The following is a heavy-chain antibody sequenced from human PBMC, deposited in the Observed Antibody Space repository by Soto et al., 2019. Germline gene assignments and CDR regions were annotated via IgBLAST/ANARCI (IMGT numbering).Heavy chain of an antibody. Sequence: SETLSLTCSVSGGSISSSSYYWGWIRQPPGKGLEWIGSIYYSGNTYYNPSLKSRITISVDTSKNHFSLKLISLTAADTAVYYCARGAVNYFYYWGQGTLVTVPQ. CDR3: ARGAVNYFYY. V-gene: IGHV4-39*02. D-gene: IGHD6-19*01. CDR1: GGSISSSSYY. J-gene: IGHJ4*02. CDR2: IYYSGNT.